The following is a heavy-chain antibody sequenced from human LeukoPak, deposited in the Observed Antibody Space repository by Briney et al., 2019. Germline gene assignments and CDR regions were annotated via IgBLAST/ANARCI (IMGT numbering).Heavy chain of an antibody. CDR2: IYYSGGA. CDR1: GGSISGYY. V-gene: IGHV4-59*08. D-gene: IGHD2/OR15-2a*01. Sequence: PSETLSLTCTVSGGSISGYYWSWIRQPPGKGLEYIGYIYYSGGANYNPSLKSRVTISVDTSKNQFSLKLSSVTAADTAVYYCARHFRAFDVWGQGTMVTVSS. CDR3: ARHFRAFDV. J-gene: IGHJ3*01.